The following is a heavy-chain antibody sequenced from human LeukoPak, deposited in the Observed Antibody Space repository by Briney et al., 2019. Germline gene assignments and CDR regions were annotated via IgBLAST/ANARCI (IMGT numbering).Heavy chain of an antibody. J-gene: IGHJ4*02. D-gene: IGHD2-2*01. CDR1: GFTFSNYW. Sequence: GGSLRLSCTASGFTFSNYWMTRVRQAPGKGLEWVANIKQDGSEKYYVDSVKGRFTISRDNAKNSLCLQMNSLRAEDTAVYYCGRPVVPASQTGGYWGQGTLVTVSS. CDR3: GRPVVPASQTGGY. V-gene: IGHV3-7*02. CDR2: IKQDGSEK.